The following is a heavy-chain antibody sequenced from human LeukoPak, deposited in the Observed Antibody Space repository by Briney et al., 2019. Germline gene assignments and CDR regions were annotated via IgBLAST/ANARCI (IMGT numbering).Heavy chain of an antibody. CDR1: GFTFSSYA. D-gene: IGHD3-10*01. CDR3: AKDQVRGVLFRSDY. Sequence: PGGSLRLSCAASGFTFSSYAMSWVRQAPGKGLEWVSAISGSSSSTYYADSVKGRFTISRDNSKNTLYLQMNSLRVEDTAVYYCAKDQVRGVLFRSDYWGQGTLVTVSS. J-gene: IGHJ4*02. V-gene: IGHV3-23*01. CDR2: ISGSSSST.